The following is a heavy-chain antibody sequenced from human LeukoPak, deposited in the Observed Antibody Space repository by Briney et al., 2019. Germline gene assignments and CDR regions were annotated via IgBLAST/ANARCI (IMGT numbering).Heavy chain of an antibody. CDR3: ARQLGYCSDGTCYFDY. CDR2: INSDGDT. D-gene: IGHD2-15*01. J-gene: IGHJ4*02. Sequence: XXSLRLSCAAXXFTFSSYVMSWVRQAPGKGLEFVSGINSDGDTFYADSVKGRFTISRETSKNTLYLQMNSLRGEDSATYYCARQLGYCSDGTCYFDYWGQGTLATVSS. CDR1: XFTFSSYV. V-gene: IGHV3-23*01.